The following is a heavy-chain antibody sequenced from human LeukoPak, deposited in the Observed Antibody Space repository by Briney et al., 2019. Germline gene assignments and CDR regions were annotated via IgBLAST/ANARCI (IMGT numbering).Heavy chain of an antibody. V-gene: IGHV3-30*02. J-gene: IGHJ5*02. CDR3: AKDQSWFGELLHNWFDP. CDR2: IRYDGNNK. D-gene: IGHD3-10*01. Sequence: PGGSLRLSCAASGFTFSSYGMHWVRQAPGKGLEWVAFIRYDGNNKYYADSVKGRFTISRDNSKNTLYLQMNSLRAEDTAVYYCAKDQSWFGELLHNWFDPWGQGTLVTVSS. CDR1: GFTFSSYG.